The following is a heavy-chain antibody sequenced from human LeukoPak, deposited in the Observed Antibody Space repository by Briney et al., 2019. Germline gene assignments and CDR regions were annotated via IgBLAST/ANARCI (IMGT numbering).Heavy chain of an antibody. V-gene: IGHV4-34*01. CDR2: INHSGST. CDR1: GGSFSGYY. CDR3: AREVGGGYGFDY. J-gene: IGHJ4*02. Sequence: SETLSLTCAVYGGSFSGYYWSWIRQPPGKGLEWIGEINHSGSTNYNPSLKSRVTISVDTSKNQFSLKLTSVTSADPAVYYCAREVGGGYGFDYWGQGTLVTVSS. D-gene: IGHD5-12*01.